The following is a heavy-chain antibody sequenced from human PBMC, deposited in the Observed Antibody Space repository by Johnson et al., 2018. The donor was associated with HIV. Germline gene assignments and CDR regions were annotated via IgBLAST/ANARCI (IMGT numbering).Heavy chain of an antibody. V-gene: IGHV3-20*04. Sequence: VQLVESGGGLVQPGGSLRLSCAASGFTFDDYGMSWVRQAPGKGLEWVSGINWNGGSTGYAGSVKGRFTISRDNAKNSLYLQMNSLRAEDTAIYYCVTPRIPTGRAVDIWGQGTMVTVSS. J-gene: IGHJ3*02. CDR1: GFTFDDYG. CDR2: INWNGGST. CDR3: VTPRIPTGRAVDI. D-gene: IGHD1-14*01.